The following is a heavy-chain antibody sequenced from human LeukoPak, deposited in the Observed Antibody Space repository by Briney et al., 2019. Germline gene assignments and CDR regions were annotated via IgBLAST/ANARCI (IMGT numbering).Heavy chain of an antibody. CDR1: GFTFSSYA. CDR2: ISGSGGST. J-gene: IGHJ4*02. D-gene: IGHD3-10*01. Sequence: PGGSLRLSCAASGFTFSSYAMSWVRQAPGKGLEWVSGISGSGGSTYYADSVKGRFTISRDNSKNRLYLQMNSLRAEDTAVYYCAKRPRGNYLDPFDYWGQGPLVTVSS. V-gene: IGHV3-23*01. CDR3: AKRPRGNYLDPFDY.